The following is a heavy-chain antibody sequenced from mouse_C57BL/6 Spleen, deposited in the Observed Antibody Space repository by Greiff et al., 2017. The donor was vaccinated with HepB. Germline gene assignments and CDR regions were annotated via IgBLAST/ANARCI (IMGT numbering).Heavy chain of an antibody. CDR2: ISYDGSN. V-gene: IGHV3-6*01. CDR1: GYSITSGYY. J-gene: IGHJ3*01. CDR3: ASPYETWFAY. D-gene: IGHD1-1*01. Sequence: ESGPGLVKPSQSLSLTCSVTGYSITSGYYWNWIRQFPGNKLEWMGYISYDGSNNYNPSLKNQISITRDTTKNQFFLKLNSVTTEDTATYYCASPYETWFAYWGQGTLVTVSA.